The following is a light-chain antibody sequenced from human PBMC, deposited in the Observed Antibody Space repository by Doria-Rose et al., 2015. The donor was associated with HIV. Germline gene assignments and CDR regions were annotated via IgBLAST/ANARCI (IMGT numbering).Light chain of an antibody. CDR2: DGS. CDR1: QSFSSTY. J-gene: IGKJ1*01. Sequence: DIVLTQSPGTLSLSPGERATLSCGASQSFSSTYLAWYQQKPGQAPSLLIYDGSTRATGIPDRFSASGSGTDFTLTINRLEPEDFALYYCHQYGTSWTSGQGTKVEI. CDR3: HQYGTSWT. V-gene: IGKV3-20*01.